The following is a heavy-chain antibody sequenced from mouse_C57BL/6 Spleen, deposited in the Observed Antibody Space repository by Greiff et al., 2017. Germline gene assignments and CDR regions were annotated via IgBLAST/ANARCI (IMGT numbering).Heavy chain of an antibody. CDR1: GFTFSSYA. Sequence: EVKLMESGGGLVKPGGSLKLSCAASGFTFSSYAMSWVRQTPEKRLEWVATISDGGSYTYYPDNVKGRFTISRDNAKNNLYLQMSYLKSEDTAMYYCASGSPYYFDYWGQGTTLTVSS. CDR3: ASGSPYYFDY. CDR2: ISDGGSYT. V-gene: IGHV5-4*03. J-gene: IGHJ2*01.